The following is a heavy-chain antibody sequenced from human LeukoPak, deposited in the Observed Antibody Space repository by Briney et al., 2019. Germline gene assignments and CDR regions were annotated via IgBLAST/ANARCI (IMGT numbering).Heavy chain of an antibody. V-gene: IGHV4-4*07. CDR3: ARAPNIYSSTWYLAY. J-gene: IGHJ4*02. CDR1: GASISNYH. D-gene: IGHD6-13*01. CDR2: ITTSGNT. Sequence: KPSKTLSLTCSVSGASISNYHWNWVRQTAGSGLEWIGRITTSGNTNYNPSLKGRVTVSLDTSKNQFSLIVTSVTAADTAVYYCARAPNIYSSTWYLAYWGQGTLVTVSS.